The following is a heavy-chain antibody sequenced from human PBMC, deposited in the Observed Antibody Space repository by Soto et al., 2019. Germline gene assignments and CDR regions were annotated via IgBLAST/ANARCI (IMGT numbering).Heavy chain of an antibody. J-gene: IGHJ6*02. V-gene: IGHV3-21*01. D-gene: IGHD2-21*02. CDR3: AREETAWPLAYGLDV. CDR1: GFAFSTFS. Sequence: SGGSLRLSCAASGFAFSTFSMHWVRQAPGKGLEWVSSIGTRGYIYYADSVKGRFTISRDNAKNSLSLQMNSLRAEDTGVYYCAREETAWPLAYGLDVWGQGTTVTVSS. CDR2: IGTRGYI.